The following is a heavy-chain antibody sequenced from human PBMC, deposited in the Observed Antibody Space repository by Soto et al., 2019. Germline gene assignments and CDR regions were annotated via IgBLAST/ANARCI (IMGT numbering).Heavy chain of an antibody. D-gene: IGHD6-19*01. CDR3: ARDGAYSSGWYEVFDY. J-gene: IGHJ4*02. V-gene: IGHV1-3*01. CDR1: GYTFTIYA. Sequence: GASVKVSCKASGYTFTIYAMHWVRQAPGQRLEWMGWINAGNGNTKYSQKFQGRVTITRDTSASTAYMELSSLRSEDTAVYYCARDGAYSSGWYEVFDYWGQGTLVTVSS. CDR2: INAGNGNT.